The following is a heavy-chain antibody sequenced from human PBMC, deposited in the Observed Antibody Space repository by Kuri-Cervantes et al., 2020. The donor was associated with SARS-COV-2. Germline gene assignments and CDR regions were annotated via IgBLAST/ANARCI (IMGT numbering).Heavy chain of an antibody. CDR3: AREPEGYCSGGSCYSRRGNWFDP. CDR1: GGSISSYY. J-gene: IGHJ5*02. V-gene: IGHV4-59*01. Sequence: SETLSLTCTVSGGSISSYYWSWIRQPPGKGLEWIGYIYYSGSTNYNPSLKSRVTISVDTSKNQFSLKLSSVTAADTAVYYCAREPEGYCSGGSCYSRRGNWFDPWGQGTLVTVSS. D-gene: IGHD2-15*01. CDR2: IYYSGST.